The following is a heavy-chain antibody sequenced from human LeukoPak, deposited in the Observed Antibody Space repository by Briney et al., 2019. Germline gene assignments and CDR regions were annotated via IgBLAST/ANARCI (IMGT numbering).Heavy chain of an antibody. J-gene: IGHJ4*02. CDR3: ARQGVVVVAAFIDY. CDR1: GFTFDDYA. CDR2: ISWNSGSI. D-gene: IGHD2-15*01. V-gene: IGHV3-9*01. Sequence: GGSLRLSCAASGFTFDDYAMHWVRQAPGKGLEWVSGISWNSGSIGYADSVKGRFTISRDNAKNSLYLQMNSLRAEDTAVYYCARQGVVVVAAFIDYWGQGTLVTVSS.